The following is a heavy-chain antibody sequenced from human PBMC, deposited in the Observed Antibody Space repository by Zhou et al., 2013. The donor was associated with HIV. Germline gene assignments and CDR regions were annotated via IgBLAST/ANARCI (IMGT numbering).Heavy chain of an antibody. CDR2: IYTSGST. CDR3: ARAHSCTDCDY. Sequence: VQLQESGPGLVKPSQTLSLTCTVSGGSISSGSYYWSWIRQPAGKGLEWIGHIYTSGSTNYNPSLKSRVTISVDTSKNQFSLKLSSVTAADTAVYYCARAHSCTDCDYWGQGTLVTVSP. J-gene: IGHJ4*02. V-gene: IGHV4-61*09. CDR1: GGSISSGSYY. D-gene: IGHD2-2*01.